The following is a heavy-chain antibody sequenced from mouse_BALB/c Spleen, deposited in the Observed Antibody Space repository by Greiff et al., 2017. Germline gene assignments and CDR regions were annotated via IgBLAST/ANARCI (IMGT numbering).Heavy chain of an antibody. D-gene: IGHD2-14*01. CDR1: GFTFSSYA. CDR2: ISSGGSYT. J-gene: IGHJ3*01. CDR3: ARDGRYDGAWFAY. V-gene: IGHV5-9-3*01. Sequence: EVKLVESGGGLVKPGGSLKLSCAASGFTFSSYAMSWVRQTPEKRLEWVATISSGGSYTYYPDSVKGRFTISRDNAKNTLYLQMSSLRSEDTAMYYCARDGRYDGAWFAYWGQGTLVTVSA.